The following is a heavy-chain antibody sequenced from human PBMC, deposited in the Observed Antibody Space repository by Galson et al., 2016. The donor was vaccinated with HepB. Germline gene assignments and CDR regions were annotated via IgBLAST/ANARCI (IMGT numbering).Heavy chain of an antibody. CDR2: IDPSDSYT. CDR3: ARGGYQEDY. J-gene: IGHJ4*02. V-gene: IGHV5-10-1*01. CDR1: GYSFATYW. Sequence: QSGAEVKKPGESLRISCEGSGYSFATYWISRVRQMPGKGLEWMGKIDPSDSYTNYSPSFQGHVTISADESISTAYLQWSSLKASDTAMYYCARGGYQEDYWGQGTLVTVSS. D-gene: IGHD5-12*01.